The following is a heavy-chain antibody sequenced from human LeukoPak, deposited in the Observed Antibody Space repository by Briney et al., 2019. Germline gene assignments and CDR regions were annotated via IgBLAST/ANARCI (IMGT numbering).Heavy chain of an antibody. V-gene: IGHV1-18*01. D-gene: IGHD3-16*01. Sequence: GASVKVSCKASPDTFTRYGITWVRQAPGQGLEWMGWITTHNGNTNYAQKLQGRVTMTTDASTSTAYMELRSLRSDDTAVYYCTRDLSHFGDWFDPWGQGTLVTVSS. J-gene: IGHJ5*02. CDR2: ITTHNGNT. CDR3: TRDLSHFGDWFDP. CDR1: PDTFTRYG.